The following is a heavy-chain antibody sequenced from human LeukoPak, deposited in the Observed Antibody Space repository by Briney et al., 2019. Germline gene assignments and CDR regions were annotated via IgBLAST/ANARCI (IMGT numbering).Heavy chain of an antibody. CDR1: GFTFGDFA. D-gene: IGHD3-22*01. J-gene: IGHJ4*02. Sequence: GGSLRLSCTASGFTFGDFAMHWVRQRPGKGREWVAGISWNSGSLGYADSVKGRFTISRDNAKNSVHLQMTSLRPEDTAFFYCAKEIFTTLVEMGTTPFDYWGPGTLVTVSS. CDR2: ISWNSGSL. V-gene: IGHV3-9*01. CDR3: AKEIFTTLVEMGTTPFDY.